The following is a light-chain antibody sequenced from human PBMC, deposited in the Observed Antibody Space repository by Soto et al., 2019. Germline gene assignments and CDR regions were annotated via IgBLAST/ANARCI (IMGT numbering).Light chain of an antibody. V-gene: IGLV1-47*02. CDR1: SSNIGSNA. CDR2: SND. CDR3: ASYTSSSTSVI. Sequence: QSVLTQSPSASGTPGQKMTISCSGSSSNIGSNAVYWYQQVPGSAPRLLMHSNDQRPSGVPDRFSGSRSGTSASLAVSGLRSEDEADYYCASYTSSSTSVIFGRGTKLTVL. J-gene: IGLJ2*01.